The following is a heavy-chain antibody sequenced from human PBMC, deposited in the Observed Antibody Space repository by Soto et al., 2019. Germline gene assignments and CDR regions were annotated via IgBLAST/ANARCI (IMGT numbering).Heavy chain of an antibody. D-gene: IGHD2-15*01. V-gene: IGHV3-73*02. CDR2: IRSKANDYAT. CDR1: GFTFSGST. Sequence: EVQLVQSGGGLVQPGGSLKLSCAASGFTFSGSTVHWVRQASGEGLQWVGRIRSKANDYATTYIASVKGRFTISRDDSRNTAYLQMSDLTPEDTAVYYCTGGYCTGGTCYSGYFQHWGQGALVTVFS. J-gene: IGHJ1*01. CDR3: TGGYCTGGTCYSGYFQH.